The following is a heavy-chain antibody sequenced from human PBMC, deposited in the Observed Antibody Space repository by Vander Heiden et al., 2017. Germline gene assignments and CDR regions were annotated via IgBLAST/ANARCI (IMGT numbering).Heavy chain of an antibody. V-gene: IGHV4-4*02. Sequence: QVQLQESGPGLVKPSGTLSLTCAVPGRSITSNWWTWVRQPPGKGLEWIGEIVHTGNINYNPALRSRTTISLDKSKNQFSLNVHSVTAADTAVYYCARNGYYSADDWGPGILVTVSS. D-gene: IGHD3-3*01. J-gene: IGHJ4*02. CDR2: IVHTGNI. CDR3: ARNGYYSADD. CDR1: GRSITSNW.